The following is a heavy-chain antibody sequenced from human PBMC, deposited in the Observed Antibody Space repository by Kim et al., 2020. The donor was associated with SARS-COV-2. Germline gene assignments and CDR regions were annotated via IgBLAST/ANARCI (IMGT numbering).Heavy chain of an antibody. CDR1: GFNFGTFA. J-gene: IGHJ4*01. D-gene: IGHD6-19*01. CDR2: IGSTSENI. Sequence: GGSLRLSCAASGFNFGTFAMLWIRQAPGKGLEWVSRIGSTSENIYYADSVKGRFTTSRDNSRNTVFLQMHSLRDDDKAIYYCVKGRTTVAGSKGFDYWG. CDR3: VKGRTTVAGSKGFDY. V-gene: IGHV3-23*05.